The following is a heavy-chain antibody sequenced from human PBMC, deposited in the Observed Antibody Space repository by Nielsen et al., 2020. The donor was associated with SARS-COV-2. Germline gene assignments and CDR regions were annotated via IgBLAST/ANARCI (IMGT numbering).Heavy chain of an antibody. CDR1: GFTFSSYA. CDR3: AKDLVPILRYFDWLLDFDY. CDR2: ISYDGSNK. V-gene: IGHV3-30-3*01. J-gene: IGHJ4*02. D-gene: IGHD3-9*01. Sequence: GGSLRLSCAASGFTFSSYAMHWVRQAPGKGLEWVAVISYDGSNKYYADSVKGRFTISRDNSKNTLYLQMNSLRAEDTAVYYCAKDLVPILRYFDWLLDFDYWGQGTLVTVSS.